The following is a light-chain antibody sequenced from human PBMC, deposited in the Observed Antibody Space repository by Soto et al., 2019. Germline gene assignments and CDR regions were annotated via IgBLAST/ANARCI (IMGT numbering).Light chain of an antibody. CDR2: AAS. CDR3: QHLNSYPRALA. V-gene: IGKV1-27*01. CDR1: QGITYY. J-gene: IGKJ4*01. Sequence: DIQMTQSPSSLSASVGDRVTITCRASQGITYYLAWYQQKPGKVPKLLIYAASTLQSGVPSRFSGSGSGADFTLTISSLQPEDVAIYYCQHLNSYPRALAFGGGTKVEI.